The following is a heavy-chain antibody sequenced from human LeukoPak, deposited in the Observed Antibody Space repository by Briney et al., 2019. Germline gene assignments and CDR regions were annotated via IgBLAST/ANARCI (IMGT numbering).Heavy chain of an antibody. Sequence: SVKVSCKASGGTFSSYAISWVRQAPGQGLEWMGGIIPIFGTANYAQKFQGRVTITADESTSTAYMELSSLRSEDTAVYYCARDKLCGGDCYDYYYYGMDVWGQGTTVTVSS. V-gene: IGHV1-69*13. CDR3: ARDKLCGGDCYDYYYYGMDV. CDR1: GGTFSSYA. D-gene: IGHD2-21*02. J-gene: IGHJ6*02. CDR2: IIPIFGTA.